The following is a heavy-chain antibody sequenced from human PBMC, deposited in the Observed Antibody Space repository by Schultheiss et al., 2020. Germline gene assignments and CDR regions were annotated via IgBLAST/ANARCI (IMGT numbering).Heavy chain of an antibody. V-gene: IGHV1-3*01. CDR1: GSIFTSYA. J-gene: IGHJ3*02. CDR3: ARGVDVTMVQGVKVDAFDI. Sequence: ASVKVSCKASGSIFTSYAMHWVRQAPGQRLEWMGWINAGNGNTKYSQKFQGRVTITRDTSASTAYMELSSLRSEDTAVYYCARGVDVTMVQGVKVDAFDIWGQWTMVTISS. D-gene: IGHD3-10*01. CDR2: INAGNGNT.